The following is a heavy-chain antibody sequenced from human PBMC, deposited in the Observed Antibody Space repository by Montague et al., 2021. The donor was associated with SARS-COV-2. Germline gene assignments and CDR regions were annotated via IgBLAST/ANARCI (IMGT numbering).Heavy chain of an antibody. CDR2: IDWDDDK. CDR1: GFSLSTSGMC. J-gene: IGHJ6*02. Sequence: PALVKPTQTLTLTCTFSGFSLSTSGMCVSWIRQPPGKALEWLARIDWDDDKYYSTSLKTRLTISKDTSKNQVVHTMTSMDPVDTATYYCARTHYDILPGYDYDMDVWGQGTTVTVSS. CDR3: ARTHYDILPGYDYDMDV. V-gene: IGHV2-70*11. D-gene: IGHD3-9*01.